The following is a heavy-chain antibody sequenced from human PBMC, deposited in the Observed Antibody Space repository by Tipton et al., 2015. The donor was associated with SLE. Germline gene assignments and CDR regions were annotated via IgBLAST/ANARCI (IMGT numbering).Heavy chain of an antibody. CDR2: IYYSGST. CDR3: ARLGAEDAFDI. J-gene: IGHJ3*02. D-gene: IGHD3-16*01. Sequence: TLSLTCTVSGGSISSSSYYWGWIRQPPGKGLEWIGSIYYSGSTYYNPSLKSRVTISVDTSKNQFSLKPSSVTAADTAVYYCARLGAEDAFDIWGQGTMVTVSS. V-gene: IGHV4-39*01. CDR1: GGSISSSSYY.